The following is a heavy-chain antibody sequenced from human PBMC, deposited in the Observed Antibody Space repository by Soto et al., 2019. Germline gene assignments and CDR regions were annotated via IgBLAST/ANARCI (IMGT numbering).Heavy chain of an antibody. D-gene: IGHD5-12*01. Sequence: SGTLSLTCTVSGGSISSYYWSWIRQPPGKGLEWIGYIYYSVSTNYNPSLKSRVTISVDTSKNQFSLKLSSVTAADTALYYCARLSGYVVRSFDYWGQGTLVTVSS. CDR2: IYYSVST. CDR3: ARLSGYVVRSFDY. CDR1: GGSISSYY. V-gene: IGHV4-59*01. J-gene: IGHJ4*02.